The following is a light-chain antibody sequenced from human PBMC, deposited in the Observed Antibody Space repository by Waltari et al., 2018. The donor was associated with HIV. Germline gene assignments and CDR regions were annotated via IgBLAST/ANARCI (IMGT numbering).Light chain of an antibody. CDR3: CSYAGTVTYLV. J-gene: IGLJ2*01. CDR1: SSYVGSTMS. Sequence: QSPLTQPASVSGSPGQPVTITCTGTSSYVGSTMSVSWYQRHPGKGPRLIIYNVNSRPSGISSRFSGSKSGNTASLTISGLQADDEAEYICCSYAGTVTYLVFGGGTKLTVL. V-gene: IGLV2-23*02. CDR2: NVN.